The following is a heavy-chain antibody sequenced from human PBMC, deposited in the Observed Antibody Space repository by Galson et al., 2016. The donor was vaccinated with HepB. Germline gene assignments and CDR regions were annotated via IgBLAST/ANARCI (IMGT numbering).Heavy chain of an antibody. J-gene: IGHJ4*02. V-gene: IGHV3-21*01. CDR2: ISSGSSYI. D-gene: IGHD3-10*01. CDR1: GFTFRTYN. CDR3: VRDRLGELSSEGDY. Sequence: SLRLSCAASGFTFRTYNMNWVRQAPGKGLEWVSSISSGSSYIYYADSVKGRFTISRDNARNSLYLQMNSLRADDTAVYYCVRDRLGELSSEGDYWGQGTLVTVSS.